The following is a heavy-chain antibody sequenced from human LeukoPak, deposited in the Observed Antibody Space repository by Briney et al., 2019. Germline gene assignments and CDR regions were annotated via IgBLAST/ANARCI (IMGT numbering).Heavy chain of an antibody. V-gene: IGHV3-7*05. CDR2: IKQDETEK. Sequence: PGGSLRLSCAASGFTFSNYWMTWVRQAPGKGLEWVANIKQDETEKYYVDSVKGRFTISRDNAKNSLFLQMNSLRAEDTAVYYCARDLGSGWPPIDYWGQGTLVTVSS. J-gene: IGHJ4*02. D-gene: IGHD6-19*01. CDR3: ARDLGSGWPPIDY. CDR1: GFTFSNYW.